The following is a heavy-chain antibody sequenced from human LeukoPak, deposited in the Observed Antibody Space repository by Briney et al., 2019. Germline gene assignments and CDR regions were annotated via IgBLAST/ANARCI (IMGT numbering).Heavy chain of an antibody. J-gene: IGHJ5*02. V-gene: IGHV3-23*01. CDR3: AKGPYSGFS. D-gene: IGHD1-26*01. CDR1: GFTFSSYA. CDR2: IGGSGGGT. Sequence: PGGSLRLSCAASGFTFSSYAMSWVRQAPGKGLEWVSNIGGSGGGTYYADSVKGRFTISRDNSKNTLYLQMNSLRAEDTAVYYCAKGPYSGFSWGQGTLVTVSS.